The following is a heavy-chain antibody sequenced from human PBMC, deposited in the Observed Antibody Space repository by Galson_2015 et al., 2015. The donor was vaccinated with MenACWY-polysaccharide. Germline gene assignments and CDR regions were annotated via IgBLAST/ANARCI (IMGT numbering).Heavy chain of an antibody. V-gene: IGHV6-1*01. D-gene: IGHD1-1*01. CDR3: ARAATGDRGRYFDL. J-gene: IGHJ2*01. CDR2: TYYRSKWFH. CDR1: GDSVSSHSAA. Sequence: CAISGDSVSSHSAAWNWVRQSPSRGLEWLGRTYYRSKWFHDYAVSVQSRITINPDTSKNQFSLQLNSVTPEDTAVYYCARAATGDRGRYFDLWGRGTLVTVSS.